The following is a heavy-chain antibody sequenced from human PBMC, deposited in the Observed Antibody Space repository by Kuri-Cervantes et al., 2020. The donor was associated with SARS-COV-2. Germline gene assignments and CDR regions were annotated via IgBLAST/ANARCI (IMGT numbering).Heavy chain of an antibody. CDR1: GDSISSRNYY. J-gene: IGHJ3*02. V-gene: IGHV4-39*02. CDR2: MSYSGTS. CDR3: ARGAVGATSLGAFDI. Sequence: GSLRLSCTVSGDSISSRNYYWAWIRQPPGKGLELIGTMSYSGTSNYNPSLKSRVTISVDTSKNQFSLNLNSVTAADTAVYYCARGAVGATSLGAFDIWGQGTMVTVSS. D-gene: IGHD1-26*01.